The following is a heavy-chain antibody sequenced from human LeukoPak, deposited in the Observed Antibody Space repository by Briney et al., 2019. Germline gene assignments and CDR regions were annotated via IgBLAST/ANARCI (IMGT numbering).Heavy chain of an antibody. CDR3: ARAGQWLVNDWFDP. D-gene: IGHD6-19*01. V-gene: IGHV1-18*01. CDR1: GYTFTSYG. J-gene: IGHJ5*02. CDR2: ISAYNGNT. Sequence: GASVKVSCKASGYTFTSYGISWVRQAPGQGLEWMGCISAYNGNTNYAQKLQGRVTMTTATSTSTDYMELRSLRSDDTAVYYCARAGQWLVNDWFDPWGQGTLVTVSS.